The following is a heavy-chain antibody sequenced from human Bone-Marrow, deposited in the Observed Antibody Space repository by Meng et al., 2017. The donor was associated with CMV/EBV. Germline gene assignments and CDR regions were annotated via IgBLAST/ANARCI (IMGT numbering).Heavy chain of an antibody. J-gene: IGHJ3*02. CDR2: ISYDGSNK. D-gene: IGHD3-10*01. V-gene: IGHV3-30-3*01. CDR3: ARDRGTTMVRGVIIGAFDI. Sequence: GESLKISCAASGFTFSSYAMHWVRQAPGKGLEWVAVISYDGSNKYYADSVKGRFTISRDNSKNTLYLQMNSLRAEDTAVYYCARDRGTTMVRGVIIGAFDIWGQGTRVTGSS. CDR1: GFTFSSYA.